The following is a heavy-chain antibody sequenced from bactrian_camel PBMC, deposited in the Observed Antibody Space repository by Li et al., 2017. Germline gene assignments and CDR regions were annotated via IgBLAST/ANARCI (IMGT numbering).Heavy chain of an antibody. CDR1: GFTSGFTLSSYD. Sequence: HVQLVESGGGSVQAGGSLRLSCAASGFTSGFTLSSYDMHWVRQAPGKGLEWVASIFADGGRTYYPVAMKDRFAISRDNAKNMLYLQMNSLKSEDTGLYYCATVVALAYEYIYWGQGTQVTVS. D-gene: IGHD2*01. CDR2: IFADGGRT. CDR3: ATVVALAYEYIY. J-gene: IGHJ4*01. V-gene: IGHV3-2*01.